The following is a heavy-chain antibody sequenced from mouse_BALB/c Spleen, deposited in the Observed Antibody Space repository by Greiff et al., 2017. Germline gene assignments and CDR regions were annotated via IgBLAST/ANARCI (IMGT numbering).Heavy chain of an antibody. CDR1: GYSFTGYN. V-gene: IGHV1S135*01. CDR3: ARGGSDGYYAWFAY. CDR2: IDPYNGGT. Sequence: EVQLQQSGPELGKPGASVKISCKASGYSFTGYNMYWVKQSHRKSLEWIGYIDPYNGGTSYNQKSKGKATLTVDKSSSTAYMHLNSLTSEDSAIYYCARGGSDGYYAWFAYWGQGTLVTVSA. J-gene: IGHJ3*01. D-gene: IGHD2-3*01.